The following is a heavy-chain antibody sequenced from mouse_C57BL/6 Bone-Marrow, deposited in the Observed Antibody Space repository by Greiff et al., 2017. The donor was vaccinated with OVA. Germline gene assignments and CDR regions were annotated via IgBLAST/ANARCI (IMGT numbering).Heavy chain of an antibody. J-gene: IGHJ1*03. CDR2: ISDGGSYT. CDR1: GFTFSSYA. V-gene: IGHV5-4*03. Sequence: EVKVVESGGGLVKPGGSLKLSCAASGFTFSSYAMSWVRQTPEKRLEWVATISDGGSYTYYPDNVKGRFTISRDNAKNNLYLQMSLLKSEDTAMYYCARWGYYGSSYGYFDVWGTGTTVTVSS. D-gene: IGHD1-1*01. CDR3: ARWGYYGSSYGYFDV.